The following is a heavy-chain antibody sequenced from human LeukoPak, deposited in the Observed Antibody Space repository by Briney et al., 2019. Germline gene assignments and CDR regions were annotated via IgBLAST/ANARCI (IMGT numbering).Heavy chain of an antibody. CDR3: AREPYYYESSGSTAP. Sequence: SETLSLTCNVSGASISTYYWNWIRQPPGKGLEWIGYIYYSGGTNYIPSLESRVTISVDTSKNQFSLILRSVAAADTAVYYCAREPYYYESSGSTAPWGQGTLVTVSS. CDR2: IYYSGGT. J-gene: IGHJ5*02. V-gene: IGHV4-59*01. D-gene: IGHD3-22*01. CDR1: GASISTYY.